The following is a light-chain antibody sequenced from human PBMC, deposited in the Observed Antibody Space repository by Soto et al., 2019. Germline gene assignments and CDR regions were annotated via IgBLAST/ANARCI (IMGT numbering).Light chain of an antibody. V-gene: IGKV1-39*01. CDR3: QQSYSTPDT. CDR2: AAS. CDR1: QSISSY. J-gene: IGKJ2*01. Sequence: DLKRAQSGSTVYLGVGRSVTITCRASQSISSYLNWYQQKPGKAPKLLIYAASSLQSGVPSRFSGSGSGTEFTLTISSLQPEDFATYYCQQSYSTPDTFGQGTKVDIK.